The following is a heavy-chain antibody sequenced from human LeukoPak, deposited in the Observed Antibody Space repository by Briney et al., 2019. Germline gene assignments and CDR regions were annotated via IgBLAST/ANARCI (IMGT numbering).Heavy chain of an antibody. CDR1: GFTFSSYW. CDR3: ASGLGRAIYYGSGRADY. V-gene: IGHV3-7*01. J-gene: IGHJ4*02. D-gene: IGHD3-10*01. Sequence: GGSLRLSCAASGFTFSSYWMSWVRQAPGKGLEWVANIKQDGREKYYVDSVKGRFTISRDNPKNSLYLQMNNLRAEDTAVYYCASGLGRAIYYGSGRADYWGQGTLVTVSS. CDR2: IKQDGREK.